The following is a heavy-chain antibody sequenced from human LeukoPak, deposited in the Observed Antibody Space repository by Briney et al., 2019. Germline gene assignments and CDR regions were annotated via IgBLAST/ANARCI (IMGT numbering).Heavy chain of an antibody. V-gene: IGHV3-74*01. CDR1: GFSFSSYW. Sequence: PGGSLRLSCAASGFSFSSYWMHWVRQAPGKGLVRVSRISSDGSIINYADSVKGRFTISRDNAKNTLYPQMNSLRVEDTAVYYCARPAVAGLRAGGYDYWGQGTLVTVSS. D-gene: IGHD6-19*01. CDR3: ARPAVAGLRAGGYDY. J-gene: IGHJ4*02. CDR2: ISSDGSII.